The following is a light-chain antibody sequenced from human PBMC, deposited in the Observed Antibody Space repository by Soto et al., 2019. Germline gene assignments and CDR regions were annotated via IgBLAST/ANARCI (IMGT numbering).Light chain of an antibody. V-gene: IGKV1-5*01. Sequence: DIQMTQSPSTLSASVGDRVTITCRASQSISSWLAWYQQKPGKAPKLLIYDASNLESGVPSRFSGSGSGTEFTLTISSLQPDDFATYYCQQYNTYSGYTFXQGTKVDIK. CDR3: QQYNTYSGYT. CDR2: DAS. J-gene: IGKJ2*01. CDR1: QSISSW.